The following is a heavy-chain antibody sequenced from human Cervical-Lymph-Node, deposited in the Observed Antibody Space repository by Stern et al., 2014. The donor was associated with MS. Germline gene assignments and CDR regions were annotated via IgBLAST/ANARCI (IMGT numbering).Heavy chain of an antibody. CDR3: ARSALYDDSGAYHMDV. D-gene: IGHD4-17*01. Sequence: QMQLVQSGGEVKKPGSSVKVSCKASGWTLTYRYLHWVRQAPGQALEWMGWITPYNGNTNYAQKFQGRLTISRDTSMRTSDMELTSLRSDDTAIYFCARSALYDDSGAYHMDVWGQGTTVTVSS. CDR1: GWTLTYRY. J-gene: IGHJ6*02. CDR2: ITPYNGNT. V-gene: IGHV1-45*02.